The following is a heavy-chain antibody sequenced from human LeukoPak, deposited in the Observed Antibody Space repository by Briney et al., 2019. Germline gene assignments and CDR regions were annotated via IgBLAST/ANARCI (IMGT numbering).Heavy chain of an antibody. CDR1: GFTFSDYY. CDR3: ARVLTYYYGSGSPSYYYYYYGMDV. Sequence: PGGSLRLSYAASGFTFSDYYMSWIRQAPGKGLEWVSYISSSSSYTNYADSVKGRFTISRDNAKNSLYLQMNSLRAEDTAVYYCARVLTYYYGSGSPSYYYYYYGMDVWGQGTTVTVSS. CDR2: ISSSSSYT. J-gene: IGHJ6*02. D-gene: IGHD3-10*01. V-gene: IGHV3-11*05.